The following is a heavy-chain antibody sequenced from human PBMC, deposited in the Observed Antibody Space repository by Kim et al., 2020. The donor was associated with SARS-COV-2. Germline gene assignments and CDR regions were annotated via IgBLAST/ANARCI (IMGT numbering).Heavy chain of an antibody. Sequence: GGSLRLSCVASGFVFSDYYMHWIRQAPGKGLEWLSYISTSATHTYYADSVRGRFTIPRDDAKNALYLQMNSLRAEDAAVYYCARGRQRAFDIWGQGTMVAVSS. J-gene: IGHJ3*02. V-gene: IGHV3-11*06. CDR3: ARGRQRAFDI. CDR2: ISTSATHT. CDR1: GFVFSDYY.